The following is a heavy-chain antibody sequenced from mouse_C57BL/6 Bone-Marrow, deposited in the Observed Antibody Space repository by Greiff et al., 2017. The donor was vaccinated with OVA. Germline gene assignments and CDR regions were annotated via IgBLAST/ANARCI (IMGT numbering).Heavy chain of an antibody. CDR2: IDPETGGT. Sequence: QVQLQQSGAELVRPGASVTLSCKASGYTFTDYEMHWVKQTPVHGLEWIGAIDPETGGTAYNQKFQGKAILTADKSSSTAYMELRSLTSEDSAVYYCTRRYYYGSSHWYFDVWGTGTTVTVSS. J-gene: IGHJ1*03. V-gene: IGHV1-15*01. CDR3: TRRYYYGSSHWYFDV. CDR1: GYTFTDYE. D-gene: IGHD1-1*01.